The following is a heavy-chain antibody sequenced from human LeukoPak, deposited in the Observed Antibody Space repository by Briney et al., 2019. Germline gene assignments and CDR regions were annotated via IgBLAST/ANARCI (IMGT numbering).Heavy chain of an antibody. CDR1: GGSISTYF. V-gene: IGHV4-59*01. CDR3: ARDWTYYYDSSGYYLDY. D-gene: IGHD3-22*01. Sequence: PSETLSLTCAVSGGSISTYFWSWIRQAPGKGLEWIGNIHTIEKTNYNPSLKSRVSLSLDTSKKQFSLKMTSVTTADTAVYYCARDWTYYYDSSGYYLDYWGQGTLVTVSS. J-gene: IGHJ4*02. CDR2: IHTIEKT.